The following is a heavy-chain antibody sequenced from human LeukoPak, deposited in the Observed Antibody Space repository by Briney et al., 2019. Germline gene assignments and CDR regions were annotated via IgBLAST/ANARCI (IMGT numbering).Heavy chain of an antibody. CDR3: ARDPYSGSYGNYYYYFMDV. CDR2: ITSGSSYI. J-gene: IGHJ6*03. V-gene: IGHV3-21*01. D-gene: IGHD1-26*01. CDR1: GFTFSIYS. Sequence: PGGSLRLSCAASGFTFSIYSMNWVRQPPGKGLEWVSSITSGSSYIYYADSVKVRFTISRDNAKNSLYLQMNSLRAEDTAVYYCARDPYSGSYGNYYYYFMDVWGKGTTVTISS.